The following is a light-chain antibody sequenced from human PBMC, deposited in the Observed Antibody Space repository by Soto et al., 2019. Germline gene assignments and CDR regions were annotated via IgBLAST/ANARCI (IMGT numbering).Light chain of an antibody. CDR2: DVS. CDR1: RIAVGGYRY. Sequence: QSYLTHAASVSGSPGQSITICVPRMRIAVGGYRYVSWYQQHPGKAPKLMIYDVSNRPSGVSDRFSGYKSGNTASLTISGLQSEDEADYYCDSYTSSSSYVFGTGTKVTGL. V-gene: IGLV2-14*01. CDR3: DSYTSSSSYV. J-gene: IGLJ1*01.